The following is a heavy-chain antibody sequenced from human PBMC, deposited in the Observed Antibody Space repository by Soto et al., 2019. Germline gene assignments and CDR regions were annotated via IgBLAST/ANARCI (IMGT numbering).Heavy chain of an antibody. CDR3: AKDGGIAAAGFPRYYYYYMDV. CDR1: GFTFSSYA. V-gene: IGHV3-23*01. Sequence: GGSLRLSCAASGFTFSSYAMSWVRQAPGKGLEWVSAISGSGGSTYYADSVKGRFTISRDNSKNKLYLQMNSLRAEDTAVYYCAKDGGIAAAGFPRYYYYYMDVWGKGTTVTVSS. J-gene: IGHJ6*03. CDR2: ISGSGGST. D-gene: IGHD6-13*01.